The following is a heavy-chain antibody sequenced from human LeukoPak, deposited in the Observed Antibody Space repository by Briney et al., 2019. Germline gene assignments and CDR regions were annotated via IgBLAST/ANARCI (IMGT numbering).Heavy chain of an antibody. V-gene: IGHV3-23*01. CDR1: GFTFNNNA. CDR3: ARCTASCYASAFDV. D-gene: IGHD2-2*01. CDR2: INGGGDAT. Sequence: AGSLRLSCATSGFTFNNNAMSWVRQAPGKRLEWVSAINGGGDATEYADSVKGRFTISRDNSKNTLYLQMNSLRPEDTAVYYCARCTASCYASAFDVWGQGTLLTVSS. J-gene: IGHJ3*01.